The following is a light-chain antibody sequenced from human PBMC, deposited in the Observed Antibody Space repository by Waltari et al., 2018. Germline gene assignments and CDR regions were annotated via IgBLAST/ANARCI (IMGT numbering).Light chain of an antibody. J-gene: IGKJ1*01. CDR2: LAS. CDR3: QQYYSTPPWT. Sequence: DIVMTQSPDSLAVSLGERATINCKSSQSVLYSSNNKNYLAWYQQKLGQPPKLLIYLASTRESGVPDRFSGSGSGTDFTLTISSLQAEDVAVYYCQQYYSTPPWTFGQGTKVEIK. CDR1: QSVLYSSNNKNY. V-gene: IGKV4-1*01.